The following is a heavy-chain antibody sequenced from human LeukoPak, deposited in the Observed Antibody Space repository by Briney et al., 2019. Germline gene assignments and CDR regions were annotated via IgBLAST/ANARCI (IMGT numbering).Heavy chain of an antibody. CDR2: IKQDGSEK. CDR3: VRDGGTDWYDP. Sequence: GGSLRLSCAASGFTISDYWMTWVRQAPGEGLEWVANIKQDGSEKTYVDSVKGRFTISRGNAKNSIFLQMNSLRVEDMAMYYCVRDGGTDWYDPWGQGTLVSVSS. D-gene: IGHD3-16*01. J-gene: IGHJ5*02. V-gene: IGHV3-7*01. CDR1: GFTISDYW.